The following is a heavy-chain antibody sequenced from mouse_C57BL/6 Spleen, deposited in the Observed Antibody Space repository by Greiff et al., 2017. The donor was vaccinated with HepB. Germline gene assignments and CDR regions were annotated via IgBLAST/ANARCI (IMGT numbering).Heavy chain of an antibody. V-gene: IGHV1-63*01. CDR3: ARGYNDYPAWFAY. J-gene: IGHJ3*01. CDR1: GYTFTNYW. Sequence: VQLQESGAELVRPGTSVKMSCKASGYTFTNYWIGWAKQRPGHGLEWIGDIYPGGGYTNYNEKFKGKATLTADKSSSTAYMQFSSLTSEDSAIYYCARGYNDYPAWFAYWGQGTLVTVSA. D-gene: IGHD2-4*01. CDR2: IYPGGGYT.